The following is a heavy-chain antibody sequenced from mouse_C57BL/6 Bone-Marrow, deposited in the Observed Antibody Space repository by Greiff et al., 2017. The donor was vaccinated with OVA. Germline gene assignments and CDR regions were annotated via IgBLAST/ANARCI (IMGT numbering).Heavy chain of an antibody. V-gene: IGHV14-1*01. CDR3: TTGPYSNLKTWVAY. J-gene: IGHJ3*01. CDR2: IDPEDGDT. D-gene: IGHD2-5*01. Sequence: VQLQQSGAELVRPGASVKLSCTASGFNIKDYYMHWVKQRPEQGLEWIGRIDPEDGDTEYAPKFQGKATMTADTSSNTAYLQLSSLTSEDTAVYYCTTGPYSNLKTWVAYWGQGTLVTVSA. CDR1: GFNIKDYY.